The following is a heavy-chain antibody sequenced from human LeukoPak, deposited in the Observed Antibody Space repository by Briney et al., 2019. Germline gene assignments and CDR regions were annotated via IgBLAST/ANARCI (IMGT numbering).Heavy chain of an antibody. J-gene: IGHJ6*03. CDR3: AREERGYHLILRKGQYYYMDV. D-gene: IGHD5-12*01. CDR1: GFTFSSYW. CDR2: IKSDGSGT. V-gene: IGHV3-74*01. Sequence: GGSLRLSCAASGFTFSSYWMHWVRQAPGKGLVWVSRIKSDGSGTTYADSVKGRFTISRDNAKNSLYLQMNSLRAEDTAVYCCAREERGYHLILRKGQYYYMDVWGKGTTVTVSS.